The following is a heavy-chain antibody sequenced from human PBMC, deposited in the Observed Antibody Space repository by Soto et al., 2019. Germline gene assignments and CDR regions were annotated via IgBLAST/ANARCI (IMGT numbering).Heavy chain of an antibody. CDR1: GYSFTTYG. CDR3: AREGPAPYYYYGMDV. J-gene: IGHJ6*02. CDR2: LSGYNGNT. Sequence: QVQLVQSRGEVKKPGASVKVSCKTSGYSFTTYGISWVRQAPGQGLEWMGWLSGYNGNTNYAQKLKGRLTMTTDTSTSTAYMELRSLTSYDTAVYYCAREGPAPYYYYGMDVWGQGSTVTVSS. V-gene: IGHV1-18*01.